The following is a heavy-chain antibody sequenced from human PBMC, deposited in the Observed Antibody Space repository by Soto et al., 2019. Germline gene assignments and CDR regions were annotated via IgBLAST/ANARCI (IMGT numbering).Heavy chain of an antibody. Sequence: GGALRVSCAPSGFMFGKYWMSWVRQAPGKGLEWVANIKQDGSEKYYVDSVKGRFTISRDNAKNSLYLQMTSLRADDTAVYYCARDSPFDASSGYLEYWGQGT. CDR1: GFMFGKYW. CDR2: IKQDGSEK. J-gene: IGHJ4*02. CDR3: ARDSPFDASSGYLEY. D-gene: IGHD3-22*01. V-gene: IGHV3-7*01.